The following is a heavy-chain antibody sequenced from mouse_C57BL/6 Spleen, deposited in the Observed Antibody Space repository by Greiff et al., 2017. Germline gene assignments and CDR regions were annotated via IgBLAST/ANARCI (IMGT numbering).Heavy chain of an antibody. CDR3: SIANWVPYWYFDV. CDR2: ISPSSGYT. V-gene: IGHV1-7*01. D-gene: IGHD4-1*01. J-gene: IGHJ1*03. Sequence: QVHVKQSGAELAKPGASVTLSCKASGYTFTSYWLHWVKQRPGQGLEWIGYISPSSGYTKYNQKFKDQATLTADKSSSTAYMQLISLSYADYAVYYCSIANWVPYWYFDVWGTGTTVTVSA. CDR1: GYTFTSYW.